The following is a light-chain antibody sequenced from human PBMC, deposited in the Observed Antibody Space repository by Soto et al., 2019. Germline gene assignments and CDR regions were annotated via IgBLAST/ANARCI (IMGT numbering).Light chain of an antibody. J-gene: IGKJ4*01. CDR1: ENVKTR. CDR2: DAF. Sequence: EKVMTQSPATLSVSPGERATLSCRASENVKTRLAWYQQKSGQAPRLLIYDAFTRATGIPARFSGSASGTEFTLTISSLQSEDSAVYYCQPTDDWSITFGGGTKV. CDR3: QPTDDWSIT. V-gene: IGKV3-15*01.